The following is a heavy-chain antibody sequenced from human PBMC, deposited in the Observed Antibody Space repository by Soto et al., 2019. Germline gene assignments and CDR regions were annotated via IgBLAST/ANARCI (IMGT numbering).Heavy chain of an antibody. CDR3: AKGEDIVVVPAGYFDY. D-gene: IGHD2-2*01. CDR1: GFTFSSYA. Sequence: QVQLVESGGGVVQPGRSLRLSCAASGFTFSSYAMHWVRQAPGKGLEWVAVISYDGSNKYYADSVKGRFTISRDNSKNTLYLQMNSLRAEDTAVYYCAKGEDIVVVPAGYFDYWGQGTLVTVSS. V-gene: IGHV3-30*04. CDR2: ISYDGSNK. J-gene: IGHJ4*02.